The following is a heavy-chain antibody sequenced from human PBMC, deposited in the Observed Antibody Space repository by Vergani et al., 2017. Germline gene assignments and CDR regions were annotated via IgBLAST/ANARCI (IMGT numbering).Heavy chain of an antibody. CDR3: ARDFGWAVAGNY. CDR1: GGTFSSYA. J-gene: IGHJ4*02. D-gene: IGHD6-19*01. V-gene: IGHV1-69*06. CDR2: INPNSGGT. Sequence: QVQLVQSGAEVKKPGSSVKVSCKASGGTFSSYAISWVRQAPGQGLEWMGWINPNSGGTNYAQKFQGRVTMTRDTSTSTVYMELSSLRSEDTAVYYCARDFGWAVAGNYWGQGTLVTVSS.